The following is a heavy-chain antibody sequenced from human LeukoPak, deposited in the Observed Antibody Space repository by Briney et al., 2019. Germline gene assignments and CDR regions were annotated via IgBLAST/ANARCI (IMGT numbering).Heavy chain of an antibody. CDR2: IYHSGST. D-gene: IGHD6-19*01. CDR1: GGSFSGYY. Sequence: PSETLSLTCAVYGGSFSGYYWSWIRQPPGKGLEWIGEIYHSGSTNYNPSLKSRVTISVDKSKNQFSLKLSSVTAADTAVYYCARGVEGPACPYSSGGMGAFDIWGQGTMVTVSS. V-gene: IGHV4-34*01. J-gene: IGHJ3*02. CDR3: ARGVEGPACPYSSGGMGAFDI.